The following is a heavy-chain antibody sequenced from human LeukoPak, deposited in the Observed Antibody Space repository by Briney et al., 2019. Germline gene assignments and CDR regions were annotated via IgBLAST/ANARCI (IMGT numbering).Heavy chain of an antibody. CDR3: AREVTD. V-gene: IGHV3-33*01. Sequence: GRSLRLSCAASGFKFWNNGMHWVRQAPGKGLEWVAAIWYDGSHEFYADSVKGRFTISRDNSKSTLYLRLNSLRVEYTAVYYCAREVTDWGPGTLVSVSS. CDR2: IWYDGSHE. J-gene: IGHJ4*02. D-gene: IGHD2-21*02. CDR1: GFKFWNNG.